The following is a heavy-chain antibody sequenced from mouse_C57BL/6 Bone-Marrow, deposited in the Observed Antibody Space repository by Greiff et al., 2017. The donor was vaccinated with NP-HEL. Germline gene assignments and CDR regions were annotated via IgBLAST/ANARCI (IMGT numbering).Heavy chain of an antibody. CDR1: GFTFSSYA. CDR3: ARKENYYSNAFAY. D-gene: IGHD2-5*01. CDR2: ISDGGSYT. Sequence: EVKLVESGGGLVKPGGSLKLSCAASGFTFSSYAMSWVRQTPEKRLEWVATISDGGSYTYYPDNVKGRFTISRDNAKNNLYLQMSHLKSEDTAMYYCARKENYYSNAFAYWGQGTLVTVSA. J-gene: IGHJ3*01. V-gene: IGHV5-4*03.